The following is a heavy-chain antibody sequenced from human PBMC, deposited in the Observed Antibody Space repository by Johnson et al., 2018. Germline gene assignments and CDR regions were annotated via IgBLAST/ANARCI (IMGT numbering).Heavy chain of an antibody. Sequence: QVQLVESGAEVKKPGSSVKVSCKASGGTFTSYAFSWVRQAPGQGLEWVGGIIPIFGTADYAQRFQGRVTITADESTSTAYMELSSLGSGDTAVYFCARAAEVGPRDAFDIWGQGTMVTVSS. CDR1: GGTFTSYA. V-gene: IGHV1-69*01. CDR3: ARAAEVGPRDAFDI. CDR2: IIPIFGTA. D-gene: IGHD2-15*01. J-gene: IGHJ3*02.